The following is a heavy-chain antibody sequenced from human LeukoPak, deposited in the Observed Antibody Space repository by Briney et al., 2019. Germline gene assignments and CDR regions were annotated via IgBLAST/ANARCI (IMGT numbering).Heavy chain of an antibody. CDR2: INHSGST. V-gene: IGHV4-34*01. CDR1: GGSFSGYY. CDR3: ARRQGTYYYYMDV. Sequence: PSETLSLTCAVYGGSFSGYYWSWIRQPPGKGLEWIGEINHSGSTNYNPSLKSRVTISVDTSKNQFSLKLSSVTAADTAVYYCARRQGTYYYYMDVWGKGTTVTVSS. J-gene: IGHJ6*03.